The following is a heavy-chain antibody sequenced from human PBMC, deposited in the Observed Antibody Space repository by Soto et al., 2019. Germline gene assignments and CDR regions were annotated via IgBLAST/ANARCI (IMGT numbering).Heavy chain of an antibody. V-gene: IGHV4-4*02. D-gene: IGHD1-26*01. CDR2: IYHSGST. CDR3: ARAVYGARRRDAFDI. Sequence: PSETLSLTCAVSSGSISSSNWWSWVRQPPGKGLEWIGEIYHSGSTNYNPSLKSRVTISVDKSKNQFSLKLSSVTAADTAVYYCARAVYGARRRDAFDIWGQGTMVTVSS. J-gene: IGHJ3*02. CDR1: SGSISSSNW.